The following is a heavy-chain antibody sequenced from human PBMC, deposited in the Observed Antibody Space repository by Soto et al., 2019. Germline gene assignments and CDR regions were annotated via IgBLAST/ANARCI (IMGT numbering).Heavy chain of an antibody. CDR3: VRDYLLTVFDP. CDR1: GGSISNYY. CDR2: VYYSGST. J-gene: IGHJ5*02. Sequence: PWETLSLTCTVSGGSISNYYWTWVRQPPGKGLEWIGYVYYSGSTNYNPSLESRVTISIDASKNQFSLKMKSVTAADTAVYYCVRDYLLTVFDPWGEGAMVTVYS. V-gene: IGHV4-59*01. D-gene: IGHD3-9*01.